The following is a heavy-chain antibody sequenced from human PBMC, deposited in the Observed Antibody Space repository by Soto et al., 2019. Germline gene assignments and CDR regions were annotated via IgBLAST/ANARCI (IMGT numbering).Heavy chain of an antibody. CDR1: GFTFSRYA. D-gene: IGHD3-10*01. Sequence: PGGSLRLSRAASGFTFSRYAMGWVRQAPGEGLEGVSAIRGRGGSPYYADSVEGRFTISRENSQNTLYLQMNSLRAEDTAVYYCAKDFTILVRGVIIPPAGMDVWGQGTTVTVSS. J-gene: IGHJ6*02. V-gene: IGHV3-23*01. CDR3: AKDFTILVRGVIIPPAGMDV. CDR2: IRGRGGSP.